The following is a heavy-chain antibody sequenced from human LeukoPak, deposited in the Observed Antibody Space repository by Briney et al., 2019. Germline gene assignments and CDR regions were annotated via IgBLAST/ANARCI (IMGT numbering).Heavy chain of an antibody. CDR3: ALIEGRTTLFDY. J-gene: IGHJ4*02. V-gene: IGHV4-38-2*01. CDR1: GYSISSGYY. Sequence: SETLSLTCAVSGYSISSGYYWGWIRQPPGKGLEGIGSIYHSGSTYYNPSLKSRVTISVDTSKNQFSLKLNSVTAADTAVYCCALIEGRTTLFDYWGQGTLVTVSS. D-gene: IGHD3-22*01. CDR2: IYHSGST.